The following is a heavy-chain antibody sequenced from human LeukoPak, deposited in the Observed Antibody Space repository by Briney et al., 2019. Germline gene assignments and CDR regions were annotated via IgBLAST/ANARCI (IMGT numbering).Heavy chain of an antibody. CDR1: GGSISSYY. CDR2: IYTSGST. D-gene: IGHD3-22*01. Sequence: SETLSLTCTVSGGSISSYYWSWIRQPAGKGLEWIGRIYTSGSTNYNPSLKSRVTMSVDTSKSQFSLKLSSVTAADTAVYYCARDTPTHQGMIVMDYWGQGTLVTVSS. V-gene: IGHV4-4*07. CDR3: ARDTPTHQGMIVMDY. J-gene: IGHJ4*02.